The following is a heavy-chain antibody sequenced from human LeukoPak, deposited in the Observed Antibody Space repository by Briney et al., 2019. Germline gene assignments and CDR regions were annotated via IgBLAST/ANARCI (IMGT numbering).Heavy chain of an antibody. V-gene: IGHV1-2*02. Sequence: ASVKVSCKASGYTFSDYYIHWVRQAPGQGLEWMGWINPKSGGTSYAQKFQGRVTMTRDTSNSTVYMDLSRLTSDDAAVYYCAKLSDHTTGYHPFDYWGQGTLVTVS. CDR2: INPKSGGT. CDR3: AKLSDHTTGYHPFDY. D-gene: IGHD1-26*01. J-gene: IGHJ4*02. CDR1: GYTFSDYY.